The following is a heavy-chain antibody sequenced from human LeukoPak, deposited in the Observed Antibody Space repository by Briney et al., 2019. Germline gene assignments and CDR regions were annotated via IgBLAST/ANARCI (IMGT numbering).Heavy chain of an antibody. CDR3: ARDDYGDYGMDV. Sequence: GGSLRLSCAASGFTFSSYDMHWVRQAIGKGLEWVSAIGTAGDTYYPGSVKGRFTISRENAKNSLYLQMNSLRAEDTAVYYCARDDYGDYGMDVWGQGTTVTVSS. V-gene: IGHV3-13*01. CDR1: GFTFSSYD. D-gene: IGHD4-17*01. J-gene: IGHJ6*02. CDR2: IGTAGDT.